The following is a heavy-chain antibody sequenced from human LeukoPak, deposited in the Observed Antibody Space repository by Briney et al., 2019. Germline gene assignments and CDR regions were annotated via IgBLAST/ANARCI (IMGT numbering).Heavy chain of an antibody. CDR2: ISSSGSTI. CDR1: GFTFSSYE. V-gene: IGHV3-48*03. J-gene: IGHJ4*02. Sequence: GGSLRLSCAASGFTFSSYEMNWVRQAPGKGLEWVSYISSSGSTIYYADSVKGRFTISRDNAKNSLYLQMNSLRAEDTAVYYCARDRGQRLAQYEKFDYWGQGTLVTVSS. D-gene: IGHD6-19*01. CDR3: ARDRGQRLAQYEKFDY.